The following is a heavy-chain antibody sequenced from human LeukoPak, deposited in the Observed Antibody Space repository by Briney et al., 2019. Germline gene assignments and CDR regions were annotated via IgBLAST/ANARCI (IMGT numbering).Heavy chain of an antibody. J-gene: IGHJ6*03. CDR2: IIPIFGTA. CDR3: ARVGAAAGTRGYYYYMDV. CDR1: GGTFSSYA. D-gene: IGHD6-13*01. V-gene: IGHV1-69*13. Sequence: GASVKVSCKASGGTFSSYAISWVRQAPGQGLEWMGGIIPIFGTANYAQKFQGRVTITADESTSTAYMELSSLRSEDTAVYYCARVGAAAGTRGYYYYMDVWGKGTTVTISS.